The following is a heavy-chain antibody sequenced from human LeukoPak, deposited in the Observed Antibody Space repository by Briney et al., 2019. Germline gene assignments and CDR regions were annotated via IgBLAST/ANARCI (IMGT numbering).Heavy chain of an antibody. CDR3: ARVKGQARFLEWLLLSSGFDY. J-gene: IGHJ4*02. V-gene: IGHV3-23*01. Sequence: GGSLRLSCAASGFTFSSYAMSWVRQAPGKGLEWVSAISGRSAGTYYADSVKGRFTISRDNAKNSLYLQMNSLRAEDTAVYYSARVKGQARFLEWLLLSSGFDYWGQGTLVTVSS. CDR1: GFTFSSYA. CDR2: ISGRSAGT. D-gene: IGHD3-3*01.